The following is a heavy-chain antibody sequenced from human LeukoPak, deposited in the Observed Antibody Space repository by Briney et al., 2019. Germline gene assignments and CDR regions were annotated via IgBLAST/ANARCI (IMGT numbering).Heavy chain of an antibody. D-gene: IGHD6-13*01. V-gene: IGHV3-23*01. CDR1: GFTFSSYA. J-gene: IGHJ5*02. CDR3: AKEAEYDSSSWYEPGWFDP. CDR2: ISGSGGST. Sequence: GGSLRLSCAASGFTFSSYAMSWVRQAPGKGLEWVSAISGSGGSTYYADSVKGRFTISRDNSKSTLYLQMNSLRVEDTAVYYCAKEAEYDSSSWYEPGWFDPWGQGTLVTVSS.